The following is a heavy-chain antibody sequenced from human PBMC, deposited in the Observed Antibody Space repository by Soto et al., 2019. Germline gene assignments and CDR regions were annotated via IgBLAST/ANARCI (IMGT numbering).Heavy chain of an antibody. CDR3: AREFRGYSGYDFDY. V-gene: IGHV1-18*01. CDR2: ISAYNGNT. D-gene: IGHD5-12*01. Sequence: ASVKVSCKASGYTFTSYGISWVRQAPGQGLEWMGWISAYNGNTNYAQKLQGRVTTTTDTSTSTAYMELRSLRSDDTAVYYCAREFRGYSGYDFDYWGQGTLVTVSS. CDR1: GYTFTSYG. J-gene: IGHJ4*02.